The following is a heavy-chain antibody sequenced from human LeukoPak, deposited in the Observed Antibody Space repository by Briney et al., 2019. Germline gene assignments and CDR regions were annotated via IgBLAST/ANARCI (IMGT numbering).Heavy chain of an antibody. J-gene: IGHJ4*02. CDR3: AKDLDIVATITGN. V-gene: IGHV3-23*01. D-gene: IGHD5-12*01. Sequence: PGGSLRLSCAASGFTFSSYAMSWVRQAPGKGLEWVSGVSGSGGSTYYADSVKGRFTISRDNSKNTLYLQMNSLRAEDTAVYYCAKDLDIVATITGNWGLGTLVTVSS. CDR2: VSGSGGST. CDR1: GFTFSSYA.